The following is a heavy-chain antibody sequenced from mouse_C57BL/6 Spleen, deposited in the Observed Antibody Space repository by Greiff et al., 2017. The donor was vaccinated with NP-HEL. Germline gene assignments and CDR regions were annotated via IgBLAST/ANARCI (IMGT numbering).Heavy chain of an antibody. CDR3: VRPVYYDHWYFDV. J-gene: IGHJ1*03. Sequence: DVKLVESGGGLVQPKGSLKLSCAASGFSFNTYAMNWVRQAPGKGLEWVARIRSKSNNYATYYADSVKDRFTISRDDSESMLYLQMNNLKTEDTAMYYCVRPVYYDHWYFDVWGTGTTVTVSS. V-gene: IGHV10-1*01. CDR2: IRSKSNNYAT. D-gene: IGHD2-4*01. CDR1: GFSFNTYA.